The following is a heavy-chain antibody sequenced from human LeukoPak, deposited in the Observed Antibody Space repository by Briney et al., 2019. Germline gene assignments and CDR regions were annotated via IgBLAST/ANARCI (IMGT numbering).Heavy chain of an antibody. D-gene: IGHD1-26*01. V-gene: IGHV1-18*01. J-gene: IGHJ4*02. CDR2: ISAYNGNT. CDR1: GYTFTSYS. CDR3: ARDKRQWELLPDYFDY. Sequence: GASVKVSCKASGYTFTSYSFTWVRQAPGQGLEWMGWISAYNGNTNYAQKLQGRVTMTTDTSTSTAYMELRSLRSDDTAVYYCARDKRQWELLPDYFDYWGQGTLVTVSS.